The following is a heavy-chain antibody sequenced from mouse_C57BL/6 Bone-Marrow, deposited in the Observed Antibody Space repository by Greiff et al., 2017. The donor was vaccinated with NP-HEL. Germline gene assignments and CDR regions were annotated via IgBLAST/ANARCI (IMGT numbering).Heavy chain of an antibody. Sequence: FQLQQSGAELVKPGASVKLSCKASGYTFTSYWMQWVKQRPGQGLEWIGEIDPSDSYTNYNQKFKGKATLTVDTASRTAYMQLSSLTSEDSAVYYCAREDFIPYAMDYWGQGTSVTVSS. D-gene: IGHD1-1*01. V-gene: IGHV1-50*01. CDR2: IDPSDSYT. J-gene: IGHJ4*01. CDR3: AREDFIPYAMDY. CDR1: GYTFTSYW.